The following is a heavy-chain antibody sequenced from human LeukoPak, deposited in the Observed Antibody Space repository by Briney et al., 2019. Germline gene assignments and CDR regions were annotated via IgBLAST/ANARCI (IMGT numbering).Heavy chain of an antibody. D-gene: IGHD3-3*01. J-gene: IGHJ4*02. CDR1: GGSISSYY. Sequence: SETLSLTCTVSGGSISSYYWSWIRQPPGKGRAWIGYIYYSGSTNYNPSLKSRVTISVDTSKNQFSLKLSSVTAADTAVYYCARVGVSYGVYHYFDYWGQGTLVTVSS. CDR2: IYYSGST. V-gene: IGHV4-59*01. CDR3: ARVGVSYGVYHYFDY.